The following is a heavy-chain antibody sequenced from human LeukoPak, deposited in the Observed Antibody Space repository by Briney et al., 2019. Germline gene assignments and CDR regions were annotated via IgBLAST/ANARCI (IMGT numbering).Heavy chain of an antibody. CDR3: ARDLFGVAQHWFDP. CDR1: GYTFTGYN. J-gene: IGHJ5*02. CDR2: INPNSGGT. Sequence: ASVKVSCKASGYTFTGYNMHLVRQAPGQGLEWMGWINPNSGGTNYAQKFQGRVTMTRDTSISTAYMELSRLRSDDTAVYYCARDLFGVAQHWFDPWGQGTLVTVSS. V-gene: IGHV1-2*02. D-gene: IGHD3-3*01.